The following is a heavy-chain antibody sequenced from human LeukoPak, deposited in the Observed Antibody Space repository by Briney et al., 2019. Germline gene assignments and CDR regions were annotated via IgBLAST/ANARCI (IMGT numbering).Heavy chain of an antibody. D-gene: IGHD5-24*01. V-gene: IGHV3-21*01. CDR1: GFNFYSYR. Sequence: GGSLRPSCAASGFNFYSYRMNWVRQAPGQGLEWVSSFTSDSSSTSINYADSVKGRFTITRDNAKNSLYLQMTSLRADDTAVYYCARAFDGYSEDYWGQGTLVTVSS. CDR2: FTSDSSSTSI. CDR3: ARAFDGYSEDY. J-gene: IGHJ4*02.